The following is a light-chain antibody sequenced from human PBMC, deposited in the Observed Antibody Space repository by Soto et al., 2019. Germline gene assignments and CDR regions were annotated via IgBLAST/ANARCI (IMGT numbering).Light chain of an antibody. Sequence: DIQMTQSPSSLSASVGDRVTISCRASQTISTYLNWYQKKPGNAPKLLIYDASNLESGVPSRFSGSGSGTEFTLTVSSLQPDDFATFYCQQYDSYPYTFGQGTKLEIK. CDR3: QQYDSYPYT. CDR1: QTISTY. CDR2: DAS. J-gene: IGKJ2*01. V-gene: IGKV1-5*01.